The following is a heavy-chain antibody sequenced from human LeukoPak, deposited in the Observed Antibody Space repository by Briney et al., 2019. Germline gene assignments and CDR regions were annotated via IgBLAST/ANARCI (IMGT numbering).Heavy chain of an antibody. CDR1: GGTFSSYA. CDR3: LHGSGSYSRPV. D-gene: IGHD3-10*01. J-gene: IGHJ4*02. V-gene: IGHV1-69*13. Sequence: ASVKVSCKASGGTFSSYAFSWVRQPPGQGLEWMGGIIPVFDTPNYAQKFQGRVTITADESTSTAYMELSSLRSEDTAVYYCLHGSGSYSRPVWGQGTLVTVSS. CDR2: IIPVFDTP.